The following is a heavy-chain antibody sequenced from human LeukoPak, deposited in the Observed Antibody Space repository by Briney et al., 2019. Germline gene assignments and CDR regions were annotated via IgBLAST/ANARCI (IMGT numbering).Heavy chain of an antibody. CDR3: AKEGRSLQTY. J-gene: IGHJ4*02. D-gene: IGHD5-24*01. Sequence: GGSLRLSCAASGFMFSSNWMSWVRLAPGKGLEWVTNIKEDGTETYYVDSVKGRFTISRDNAKNSLYLQMNSLRVEDTAVYYCAKEGRSLQTYWGQGTLVTVSS. V-gene: IGHV3-7*03. CDR1: GFMFSSNW. CDR2: IKEDGTET.